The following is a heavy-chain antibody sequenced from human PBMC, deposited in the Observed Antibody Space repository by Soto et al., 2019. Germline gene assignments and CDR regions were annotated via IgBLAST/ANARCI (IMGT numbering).Heavy chain of an antibody. D-gene: IGHD5-18*01. V-gene: IGHV4-31*01. Sequence: SETLSLTCTVSGVSDSTGGYFWTWIRQHPGKGLEWIGNIYYSGMTYYNPSLRGQVSISFDTSEIQFTLNLNSVTAADTAVYYCARVSSGPGYSYGKFDYWGQGALVTVSS. CDR1: GVSDSTGGYF. CDR3: ARVSSGPGYSYGKFDY. CDR2: IYYSGMT. J-gene: IGHJ4*02.